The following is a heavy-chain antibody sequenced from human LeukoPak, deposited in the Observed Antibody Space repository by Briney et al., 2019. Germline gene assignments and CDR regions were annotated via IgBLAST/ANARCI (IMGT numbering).Heavy chain of an antibody. CDR2: IIPIFGTA. V-gene: IGHV1-69*05. CDR3: ARGGSDYYDSSGYYSHFDY. Sequence: SVKVSCKASGGTFSSYAISWVRQPPGQGLEWMGGIIPIFGTANYAHKFQGRVTITTDESTSTAYMELSSLRSEDTAVYYCARGGSDYYDSSGYYSHFDYWGQGTLVTVSS. CDR1: GGTFSSYA. D-gene: IGHD3-22*01. J-gene: IGHJ4*02.